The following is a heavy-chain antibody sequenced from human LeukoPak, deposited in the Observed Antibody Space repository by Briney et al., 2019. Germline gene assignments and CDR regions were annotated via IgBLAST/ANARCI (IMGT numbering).Heavy chain of an antibody. J-gene: IGHJ2*01. V-gene: IGHV4-59*08. CDR2: IYYSGST. CDR1: GGFISSYY. Sequence: SETLSLTCTVSGGFISSYYWSWIRQPPGKGLEWIGYIYYSGSTSYNSSLKSRVTMSADTSKNQFSLRLSSVTAADTAVYYCARRGAYSGNDLAWYFDLWGRGTLVTVSS. CDR3: ARRGAYSGNDLAWYFDL. D-gene: IGHD5-12*01.